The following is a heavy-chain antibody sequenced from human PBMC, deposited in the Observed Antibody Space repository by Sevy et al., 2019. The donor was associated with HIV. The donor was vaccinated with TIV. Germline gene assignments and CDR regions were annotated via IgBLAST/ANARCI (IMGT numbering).Heavy chain of an antibody. J-gene: IGHJ5*02. V-gene: IGHV4-4*02. CDR1: GGSIRSVNW. Sequence: TLSLTCTVSGGSIRSVNWWHWVRQPPGKGLEWIGEIYHSGSSNYNPSLKSRVTISVDNSKNQFSLKLSSVTASDTAVYYCARGGETPRGFDPWGQGPLVTVSS. CDR3: ARGGETPRGFDP. CDR2: IYHSGSS. D-gene: IGHD3-16*01.